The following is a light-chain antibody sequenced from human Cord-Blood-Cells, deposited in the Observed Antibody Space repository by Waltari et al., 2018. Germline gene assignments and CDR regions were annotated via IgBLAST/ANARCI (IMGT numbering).Light chain of an antibody. CDR3: CSYAGSSTWV. Sequence: QSALTQPASVSGSPGQSTTISCTGTSSDVGSYNLVSWYQQHPGKAPQLMIYEGSKRPSGFSNRFSGSKSGNTASLTISGLQAEDEADYYCCSYAGSSTWVFGGGTKLTVL. V-gene: IGLV2-23*01. CDR2: EGS. CDR1: SSDVGSYNL. J-gene: IGLJ3*02.